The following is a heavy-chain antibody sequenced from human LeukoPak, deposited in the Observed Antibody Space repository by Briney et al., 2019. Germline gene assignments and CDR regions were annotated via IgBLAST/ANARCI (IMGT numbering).Heavy chain of an antibody. D-gene: IGHD2-15*01. CDR2: INGDGSGT. J-gene: IGHJ4*01. CDR1: GFTFSSYA. V-gene: IGHV3-74*01. CDR3: ARHRSGWSFDY. Sequence: GGSLRLFCAASGFTFSSYAMSWVRQAPGKGLVWVSRINGDGSGTSYADSVKGRFTISRDNAKNTLYLHMNSLRAEDTALYYCARHRSGWSFDYWGHGTLVTVSS.